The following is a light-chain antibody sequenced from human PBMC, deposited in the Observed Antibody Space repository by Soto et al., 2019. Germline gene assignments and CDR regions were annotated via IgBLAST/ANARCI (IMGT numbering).Light chain of an antibody. CDR3: QQRTNWPPYT. CDR1: QSVSIY. J-gene: IGKJ2*01. Sequence: IVLTQSPATLSLSPGERATLSCRASQSVSIYLAWYQHKPGQAPRVLIYDASNRATGIPARLSGSGSGTDFTLTISSLEPEDFADYYCQQRTNWPPYTFGQGTKLEIK. CDR2: DAS. V-gene: IGKV3-11*01.